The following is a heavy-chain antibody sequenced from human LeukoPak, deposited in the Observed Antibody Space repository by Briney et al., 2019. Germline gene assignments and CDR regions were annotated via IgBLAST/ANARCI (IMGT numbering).Heavy chain of an antibody. Sequence: ASVKVSCKASGYTFTSYGISWVRQAPGQGLEWMGWISAYNGNTNYAQKLQGRVTITADESTSTAYMELSSLRSEDTAVYYCAIGGYCSSTSCSAGEDNWFDPWGQGTLVTVSS. J-gene: IGHJ5*02. CDR1: GYTFTSYG. V-gene: IGHV1-18*01. CDR3: AIGGYCSSTSCSAGEDNWFDP. CDR2: ISAYNGNT. D-gene: IGHD2-2*01.